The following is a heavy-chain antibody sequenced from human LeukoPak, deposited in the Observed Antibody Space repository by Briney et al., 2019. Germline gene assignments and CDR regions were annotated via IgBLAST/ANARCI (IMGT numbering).Heavy chain of an antibody. Sequence: PGGSLRLSCAGSRFSFGTYSMSWVRQAPGKGLEWVSIIYNDGSTYYADSMKGRFTISRDNSKTTLYLQMNRLSPEDTAVYYCAKSQLTTVDYYGMDVWGHGTTVIVSS. D-gene: IGHD4-23*01. V-gene: IGHV3-66*02. CDR1: RFSFGTYS. CDR2: IYNDGST. CDR3: AKSQLTTVDYYGMDV. J-gene: IGHJ6*02.